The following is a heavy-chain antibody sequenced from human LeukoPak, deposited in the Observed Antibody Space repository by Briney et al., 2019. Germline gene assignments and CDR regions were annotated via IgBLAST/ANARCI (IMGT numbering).Heavy chain of an antibody. CDR3: GGLYYYGSGSADI. CDR2: IYYSGST. D-gene: IGHD3-10*01. J-gene: IGHJ3*02. V-gene: IGHV4-59*01. CDR1: GGSISVYY. Sequence: SETLSLTCTVSGGSISVYYWSWLRQPPGQGLEWSGYIYYSGSTNYNPSLRSRVTMSVDTSKNQFSLKLSSVAAADTAVYYCGGLYYYGSGSADIWGQGTMVTVSS.